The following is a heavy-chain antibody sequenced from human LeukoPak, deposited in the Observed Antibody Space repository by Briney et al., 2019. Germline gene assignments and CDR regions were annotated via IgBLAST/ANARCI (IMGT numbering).Heavy chain of an antibody. CDR2: ISSSSSHI. CDR3: ARHWYGDYVIDY. CDR1: GFTFSIYS. J-gene: IGHJ4*02. D-gene: IGHD4-17*01. Sequence: GGSLRLSCAASGFTFSIYSMNWVRQAPGKGLEWVSSISSSSSHIYYSNSVKGRFTISRDNAKNSLYLQMNSLRAEDTAVYYCARHWYGDYVIDYWGQGTLVTVSS. V-gene: IGHV3-21*01.